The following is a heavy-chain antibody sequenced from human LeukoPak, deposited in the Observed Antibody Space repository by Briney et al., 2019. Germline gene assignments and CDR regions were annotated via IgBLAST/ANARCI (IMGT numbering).Heavy chain of an antibody. J-gene: IGHJ5*02. CDR2: IYYSGST. CDR1: GGSISSGSYY. CDR3: ARVRGYYYDSSGYLNWFDP. V-gene: IGHV4-61*01. D-gene: IGHD3-22*01. Sequence: SETLSLTCTVSGGSISSGSYYWSWIRQPPGKGLEWIGYIYYSGSTNYNPSLKSRVTISVDTSKNQFSLKLSSVTAADTAVYYCARVRGYYYDSSGYLNWFDPWGQGTLVTVSS.